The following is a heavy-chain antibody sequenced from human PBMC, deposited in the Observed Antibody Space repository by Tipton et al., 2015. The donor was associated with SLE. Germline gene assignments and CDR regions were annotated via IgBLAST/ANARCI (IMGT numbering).Heavy chain of an antibody. D-gene: IGHD6-13*01. J-gene: IGHJ5*02. Sequence: TLSLTCTVSGYSISSGYYWAWIRQSPGKGLEWIGTTYYSGDTYYNPSLKGRVTISVDTSKNQFSLKLSSVAAADTAVYYCARHRTYSSSWDGYNWFDPWGQGTLVTVSS. CDR3: ARHRTYSSSWDGYNWFDP. CDR2: TYYSGDT. V-gene: IGHV4-38-2*02. CDR1: GYSISSGYY.